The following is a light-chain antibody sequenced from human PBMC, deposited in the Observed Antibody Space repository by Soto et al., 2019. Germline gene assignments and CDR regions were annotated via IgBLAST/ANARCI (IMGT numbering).Light chain of an antibody. CDR2: EVS. J-gene: IGLJ1*01. CDR3: SSYTSSSTYV. V-gene: IGLV2-14*01. CDR1: SSDVGGYNY. Sequence: QSALTQPASVSGSPGQSITISCTGTSSDVGGYNYVAWYQQHPGKAPKFMIYEVSNRPSGVSTRFSGSKSGNTASLTISGLQAEDEADYYFSSYTSSSTYVFGTGTKLTVL.